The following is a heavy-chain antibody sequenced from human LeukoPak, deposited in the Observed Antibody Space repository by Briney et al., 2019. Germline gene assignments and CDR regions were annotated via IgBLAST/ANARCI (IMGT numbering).Heavy chain of an antibody. D-gene: IGHD2-15*01. J-gene: IGHJ4*02. V-gene: IGHV3-23*01. Sequence: GGSLRLSCAASGFTFSSYAMSWVRQAPGKGLEWVSAISGSGGSTYYADSVKGRFTISRDNSKNTLYLQMNSLRAEDTAVYYCAKDLSYCSGGSCYSGGFDYWGQGTLVTVSS. CDR3: AKDLSYCSGGSCYSGGFDY. CDR2: ISGSGGST. CDR1: GFTFSSYA.